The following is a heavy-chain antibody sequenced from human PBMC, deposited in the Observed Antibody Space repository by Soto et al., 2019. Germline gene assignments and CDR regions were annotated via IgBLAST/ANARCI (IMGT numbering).Heavy chain of an antibody. V-gene: IGHV1-69*13. CDR3: ARFGGYGYFDY. CDR1: GGTFSSYA. D-gene: IGHD3-16*01. Sequence: ASVKVSCKASGGTFSSYAISWVRQAPGQGLEWMGGIIPIFGTANYAQKFQGRVTITADESTSTAYMELSSLRSEDTAVYYCARFGGYGYFDYWGQGTLVAVSS. J-gene: IGHJ4*02. CDR2: IIPIFGTA.